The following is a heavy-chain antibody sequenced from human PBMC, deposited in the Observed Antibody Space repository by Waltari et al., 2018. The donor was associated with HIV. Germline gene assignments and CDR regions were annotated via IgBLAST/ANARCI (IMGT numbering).Heavy chain of an antibody. D-gene: IGHD6-13*01. V-gene: IGHV7-4-1*02. J-gene: IGHJ1*01. CDR1: GYTFSTYG. Sequence: QVQLVQSGSELKKPGASVKVSCKASGYTFSTYGVNWVRQAPGQGLEWMGWSNTKNGHPTFGHGFTGRFVFSLDTSVSTTYLQINSLKAEDTAVYYCARTGIAGAGVYFQYWGQGTLVTVSS. CDR3: ARTGIAGAGVYFQY. CDR2: SNTKNGHP.